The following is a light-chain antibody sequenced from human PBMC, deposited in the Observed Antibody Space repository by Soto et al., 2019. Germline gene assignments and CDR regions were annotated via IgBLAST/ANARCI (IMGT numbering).Light chain of an antibody. J-gene: IGKJ2*01. CDR2: SES. V-gene: IGKV1-39*01. Sequence: DIQMTHSPSSLSASVGDRVTITCRASQSISDYLNWYQQKPGRAPKLLIYSESILHSGVPSRFSGSGSGTDFTRTISSLQPEDFATYFCQQSYSTPYTFGQGTNLEIK. CDR3: QQSYSTPYT. CDR1: QSISDY.